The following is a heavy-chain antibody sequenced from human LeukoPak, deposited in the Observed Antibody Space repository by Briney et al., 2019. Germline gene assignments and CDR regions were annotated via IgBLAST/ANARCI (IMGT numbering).Heavy chain of an antibody. Sequence: PGGSLRLFYAASGFTFSSYSMNWVRQAPGKGLEWVSYISSSSSTIYYADSVKGRFTISRDNAKNSLYLQMNSLRAEDTAVYYCARTNLGYCSGGSCHDYFDYWGQGTLVTVSS. CDR2: ISSSSSTI. V-gene: IGHV3-48*01. J-gene: IGHJ4*02. D-gene: IGHD2-15*01. CDR1: GFTFSSYS. CDR3: ARTNLGYCSGGSCHDYFDY.